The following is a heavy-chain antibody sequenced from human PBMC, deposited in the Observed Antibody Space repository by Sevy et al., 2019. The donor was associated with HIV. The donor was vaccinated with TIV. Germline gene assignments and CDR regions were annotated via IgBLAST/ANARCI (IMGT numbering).Heavy chain of an antibody. J-gene: IGHJ4*02. D-gene: IGHD2-15*01. Sequence: VSVKVSCKASGYTFTTYRITWVRQAPGQGLEWMGWISPHNGDTNYAQKDRGRVTMTTDTSTGRAYMELRSLRSDDTAVYYCARAFCSGGRCYSLAYWGQGTLVTVSS. CDR3: ARAFCSGGRCYSLAY. V-gene: IGHV1-18*04. CDR1: GYTFTTYR. CDR2: ISPHNGDT.